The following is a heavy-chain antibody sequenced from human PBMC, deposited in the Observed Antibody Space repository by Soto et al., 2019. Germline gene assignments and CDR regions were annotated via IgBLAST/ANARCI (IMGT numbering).Heavy chain of an antibody. J-gene: IGHJ6*02. CDR2: ISHDGSNT. D-gene: IGHD1-26*01. CDR1: GFTFSTYA. CDR3: ARDGSRARYYYYGMDV. Sequence: VQLVESRGGVVQPGRSLRLSCAASGFTFSTYAMHWVRQAPGKGLEWVSVISHDGSNTYHADSVKGRFTISRDNSKNTLFLQMNSLRPEDTAVYYCARDGSRARYYYYGMDVWGQGTTVTVSS. V-gene: IGHV3-30-3*01.